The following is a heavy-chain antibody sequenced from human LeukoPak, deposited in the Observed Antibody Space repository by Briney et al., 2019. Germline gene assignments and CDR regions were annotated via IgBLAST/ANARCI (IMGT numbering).Heavy chain of an antibody. J-gene: IGHJ4*02. D-gene: IGHD2-21*02. V-gene: IGHV3-30*04. CDR1: GFTFSSYA. Sequence: PGGSPRLSCAASGFTFSSYAMHWDRQAPGKGLEWVAVISYDGNHIFYADSVKGRFTISRDNSKNTLYLQMNSLTTEDTAVYYCARCGGDCYTSTQGFDYWGQGTLVTVSS. CDR3: ARCGGDCYTSTQGFDY. CDR2: ISYDGNHI.